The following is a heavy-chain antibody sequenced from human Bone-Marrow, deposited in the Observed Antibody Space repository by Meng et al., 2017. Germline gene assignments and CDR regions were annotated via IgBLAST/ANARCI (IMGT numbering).Heavy chain of an antibody. CDR2: IYYSGST. CDR1: GGSISRSSDY. CDR3: ARDCPSPFRWFDP. J-gene: IGHJ5*02. Sequence: QAQLQESGPGLVKPSETLSLTCTVSGGSISRSSDYWGWIRQPPGKGLEWIGSIYYSGSTYYNPSLKSRVTISVDTSKNQFSLKLSSVTAADTAVYYCARDCPSPFRWFDPWGQGTLVTVSS. V-gene: IGHV4-39*07.